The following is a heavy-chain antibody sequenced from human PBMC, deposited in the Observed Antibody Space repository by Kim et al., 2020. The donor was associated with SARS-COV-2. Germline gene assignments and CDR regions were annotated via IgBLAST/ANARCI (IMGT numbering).Heavy chain of an antibody. CDR2: ISSSGSTI. CDR1: GFTFSDYY. Sequence: LSLTCAASGFTFSDYYMTWIRQAPGKGLECVSYISSSGSTIYYADSVKGRFTVSRDNAKNSLFLQVNSLRAEDTAVYYCARDRRNCGGDCYYYDMDV. J-gene: IGHJ6*01. D-gene: IGHD2-21*02. V-gene: IGHV3-11*04. CDR3: ARDRRNCGGDCYYYDMDV.